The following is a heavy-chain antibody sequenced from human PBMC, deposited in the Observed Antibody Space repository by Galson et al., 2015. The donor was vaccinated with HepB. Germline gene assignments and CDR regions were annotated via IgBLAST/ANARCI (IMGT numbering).Heavy chain of an antibody. D-gene: IGHD1-26*01. CDR1: GSTFTGYY. CDR2: INPNSGGT. J-gene: IGHJ2*01. Sequence: SVKVSCKASGSTFTGYYMHWVRQAPGQGLEWMGWINPNSGGTNYAQKFQGWVTMTRDTSISTAYMELSRLRSDDTAVYYCARARERSNWYFDLWGRGTLVTVSS. V-gene: IGHV1-2*04. CDR3: ARARERSNWYFDL.